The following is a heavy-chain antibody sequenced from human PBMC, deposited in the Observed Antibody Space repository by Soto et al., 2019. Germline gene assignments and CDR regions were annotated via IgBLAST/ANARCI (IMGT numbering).Heavy chain of an antibody. Sequence: GGSLRLSCAASGFTFSSYGMHWVRQAPGKGLEWVAVIWYDGSNKYYADSVKGRFTVSRDNSKNTLYLQMNSLRAEDTAVYYCARGSRDITMIVVVNTGVDYWGQGTLVTVSS. CDR3: ARGSRDITMIVVVNTGVDY. CDR1: GFTFSSYG. CDR2: IWYDGSNK. V-gene: IGHV3-33*01. D-gene: IGHD3-22*01. J-gene: IGHJ4*02.